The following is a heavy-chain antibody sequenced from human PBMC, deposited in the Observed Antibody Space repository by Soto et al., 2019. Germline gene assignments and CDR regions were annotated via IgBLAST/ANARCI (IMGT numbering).Heavy chain of an antibody. J-gene: IGHJ6*02. CDR2: IDPSDSYT. CDR1: GYTFTSYW. Sequence: GESLKISCNGSGYTFTSYWITWVRQMPGKGLEWMGRIDPSDSYTNYSPSFQGHVTISADKSITTAYLQWNSLRASDTAMYYCSSSRSRDNYYYGMDVWGQGTTVTVS. CDR3: SSSRSRDNYYYGMDV. V-gene: IGHV5-10-1*01.